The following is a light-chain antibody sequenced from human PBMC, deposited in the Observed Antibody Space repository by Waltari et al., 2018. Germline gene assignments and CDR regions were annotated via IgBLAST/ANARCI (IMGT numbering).Light chain of an antibody. CDR1: AGAVTSAYH. CDR3: LLYFGTLSL. CDR2: NAN. V-gene: IGLV7-43*01. Sequence: QIVVTQEPSLTVSPGGTVTLTCAPSAGAVTSAYHPNWFQQKPGQAPRPLIYNANNRYSWPPARFSGSLLGGKAALTLSGVWPEDEADYYCLLYFGTLSLFGPGTSVTVL. J-gene: IGLJ1*01.